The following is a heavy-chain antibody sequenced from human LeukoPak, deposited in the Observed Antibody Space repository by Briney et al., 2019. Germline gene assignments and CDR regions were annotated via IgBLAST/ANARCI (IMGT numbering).Heavy chain of an antibody. J-gene: IGHJ4*02. CDR1: GDFITAYY. CDR3: AANTGTVFDY. V-gene: IGHV4-59*01. Sequence: SETLSLTCSVSGDFITAYYWSWIRQPPGKGLEWIGYVYYSGSTEYNPSLRSRVTISLEMSKHQFSLNLTSVTAADTAVYYCAANTGTVFDYWGQGALVTVSS. D-gene: IGHD7-27*01. CDR2: VYYSGST.